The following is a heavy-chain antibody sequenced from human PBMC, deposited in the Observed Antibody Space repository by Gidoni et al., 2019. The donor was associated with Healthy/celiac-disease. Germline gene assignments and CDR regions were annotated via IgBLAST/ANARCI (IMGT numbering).Heavy chain of an antibody. CDR1: AGSFSGYY. V-gene: IGHV4-34*01. CDR3: ARGRRIAAAATRAFDI. CDR2: INHSGST. Sequence: QVQLQQWGAGLLKPSETLSLTCAVYAGSFSGYYWSWIRQPPGKGLEWIGEINHSGSTNYNPSLKSRVTISVDTSKNQFSLKLSSVTAADTAVYYCARGRRIAAAATRAFDIWGQGTMVTVSS. D-gene: IGHD6-13*01. J-gene: IGHJ3*02.